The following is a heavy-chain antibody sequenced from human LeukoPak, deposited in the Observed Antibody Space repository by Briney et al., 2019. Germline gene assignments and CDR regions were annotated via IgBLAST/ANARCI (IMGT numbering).Heavy chain of an antibody. J-gene: IGHJ6*03. CDR3: ASFYCSGGSCYQYFSYYYMDV. D-gene: IGHD2-15*01. CDR2: IYYSGST. V-gene: IGHV4-39*01. CDR1: GGSSRSGSYY. Sequence: PLEGLSGTWRESGGSSRSGSYYGGWISQHPGKGLEWIVSIYYSGSTYYNPSLQSRVTISVDTSKTQFSLKLNSVTAADTAVYYCASFYCSGGSCYQYFSYYYMDVWGKGTTVTISS.